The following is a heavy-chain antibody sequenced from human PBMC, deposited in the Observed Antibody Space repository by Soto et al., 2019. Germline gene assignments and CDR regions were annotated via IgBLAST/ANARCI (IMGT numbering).Heavy chain of an antibody. V-gene: IGHV1-2*02. Sequence: GASVKVSCKASGYTFTGYYMHWVRQAPGQGLEWMGWINPNSGGTNYAQKFQGRVTMTRNTSISTAYMELSRLRSDDTAVYYCASGDTAMSYYFDFWGQGTLVTVSS. CDR1: GYTFTGYY. J-gene: IGHJ4*02. CDR3: ASGDTAMSYYFDF. D-gene: IGHD5-18*01. CDR2: INPNSGGT.